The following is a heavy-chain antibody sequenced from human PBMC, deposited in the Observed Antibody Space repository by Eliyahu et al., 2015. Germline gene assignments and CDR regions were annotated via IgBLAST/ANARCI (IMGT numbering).Heavy chain of an antibody. Sequence: QVQLVQSGAEVKKPGASVKVSCKASGYTFTDHYXHLIRPAPGQGLEWMGSINPDSGSTDYVQKFQTWVTMTRDTSISTVYMEVSRLTSDDTAIYYCARGGYDSGKDYFDYWGQGTLVTVSS. CDR2: INPDSGST. CDR3: ARGGYDSGKDYFDY. CDR1: GYTFTDHY. D-gene: IGHD6-19*01. V-gene: IGHV1-2*04. J-gene: IGHJ4*02.